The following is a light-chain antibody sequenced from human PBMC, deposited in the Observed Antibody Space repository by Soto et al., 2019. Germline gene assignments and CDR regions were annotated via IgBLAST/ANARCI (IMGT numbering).Light chain of an antibody. CDR2: EVS. J-gene: IGLJ1*01. V-gene: IGLV2-14*01. CDR1: SSDIGGYNY. Sequence: QSALTQPASVSGSPGQSITISCAGTSSDIGGYNYVSWYQQHPGKAPKVMIYEVSNRPSGVSNRFSGSKSGNTASLTISGLQAEDEADYYCSSYTRSSTLYVFGSGTKVPVL. CDR3: SSYTRSSTLYV.